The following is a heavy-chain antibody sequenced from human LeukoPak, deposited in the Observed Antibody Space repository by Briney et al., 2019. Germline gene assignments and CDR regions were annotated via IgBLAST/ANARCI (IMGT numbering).Heavy chain of an antibody. Sequence: KAGGSLRLSCAASGFTFSSYAMSWVRQAPGKGLEWIAYIYYTGTRNYNPSLKSRATISVDTSKNQISLRLSSVTAADTAVYYCARQGIDAFDIWDQGTLVTVSS. CDR3: ARQGIDAFDI. V-gene: IGHV4-59*08. CDR1: GFTFSSYA. CDR2: IYYTGTR. J-gene: IGHJ3*02.